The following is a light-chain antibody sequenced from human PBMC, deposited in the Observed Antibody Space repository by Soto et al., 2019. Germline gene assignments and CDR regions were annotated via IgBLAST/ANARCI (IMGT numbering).Light chain of an antibody. CDR3: QQSHSTPLT. J-gene: IGKJ4*01. CDR1: QSISSY. V-gene: IGKV1-39*01. Sequence: DIQMTQPPSSLSASVGDRVTITCRASQSISSYLNWYQQKPGKAPKVLISGASSLQSGVPLRFSGSGSGTDFTLTISSLQSEDFASYYCQQSHSTPLTFGGGTKVDIK. CDR2: GAS.